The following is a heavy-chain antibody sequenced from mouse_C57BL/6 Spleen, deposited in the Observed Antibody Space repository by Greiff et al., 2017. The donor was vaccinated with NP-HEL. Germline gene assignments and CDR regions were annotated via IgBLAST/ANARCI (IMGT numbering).Heavy chain of an antibody. V-gene: IGHV1-15*01. J-gene: IGHJ2*01. D-gene: IGHD3-2*02. CDR3: TRRSSGYFDY. CDR1: GYTFTDYE. CDR2: IDPETGGT. Sequence: QVTLKESGAEPVRPGASVTLSCKASGYTFTDYEMHWVKQTPVHGLEWIGAIDPETGGTAYNQKFKGKAILTADKSSSTAYMELRSLTSEDSAVYYCTRRSSGYFDYWGQGTTLTVSS.